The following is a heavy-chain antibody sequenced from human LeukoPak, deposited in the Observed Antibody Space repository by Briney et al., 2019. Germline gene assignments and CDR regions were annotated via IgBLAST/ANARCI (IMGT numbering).Heavy chain of an antibody. CDR1: GYSISSGYY. Sequence: SETLSLTCTVSGYSISSGYYWGWIRQPPGKGLEWIGSIYHSGSTYYNPSLKSRVTISVDTSKNQFSLKLSSVTDADTAVYYCARESGEYYDFWSGYWYYFDYWGQGTLVTVSS. CDR3: ARESGEYYDFWSGYWYYFDY. D-gene: IGHD3-3*01. V-gene: IGHV4-38-2*02. CDR2: IYHSGST. J-gene: IGHJ4*02.